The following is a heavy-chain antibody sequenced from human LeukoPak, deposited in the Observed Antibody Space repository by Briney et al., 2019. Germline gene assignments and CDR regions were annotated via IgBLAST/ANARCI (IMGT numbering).Heavy chain of an antibody. V-gene: IGHV3-7*05. J-gene: IGHJ4*02. Sequence: GGSLRLSCAASGFTFSNFWMTWVRQAPGKGLEWVAIIKQDGSQKYYVDSVKGRFTISRDNARNSLYLQMNSLRAEDTAVYWAVAGTTYWGQGTVVTVSS. D-gene: IGHD6-19*01. CDR2: IKQDGSQK. CDR3: VAGTTY. CDR1: GFTFSNFW.